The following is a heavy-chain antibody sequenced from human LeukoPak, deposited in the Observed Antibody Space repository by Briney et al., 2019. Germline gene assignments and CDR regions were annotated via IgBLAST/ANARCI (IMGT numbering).Heavy chain of an antibody. CDR3: ARIGGSSGSNDAFDI. Sequence: SETLSLTCTVSGGSISSYYWSWIRQPPGKGLEWIGDIYYSGSTNYNPSLKSRVIISIDTSKNQFSLKLSPVTAADTAVYYCARIGGSSGSNDAFDIWGQGTMVTVSS. CDR2: IYYSGST. D-gene: IGHD3-22*01. V-gene: IGHV4-59*08. CDR1: GGSISSYY. J-gene: IGHJ3*02.